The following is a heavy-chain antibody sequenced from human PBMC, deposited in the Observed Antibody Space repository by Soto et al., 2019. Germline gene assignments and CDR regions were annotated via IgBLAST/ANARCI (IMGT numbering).Heavy chain of an antibody. D-gene: IGHD2-21*02. J-gene: IGHJ6*02. V-gene: IGHV2-5*02. CDR2: IYWDDDK. CDR1: AFSLSTGGVG. Sequence: QITLKESGPTLVNPTQTLTLTCTFSAFSLSTGGVGVGWIRQPPGKALEWLALIYWDDDKRYSPSLRSRLTITKDTSKTQVVLTMTNMDPVDTATYYCIQSRCGGDCLQSYASYYYYGMDVWGQGTTVTVSS. CDR3: IQSRCGGDCLQSYASYYYYGMDV.